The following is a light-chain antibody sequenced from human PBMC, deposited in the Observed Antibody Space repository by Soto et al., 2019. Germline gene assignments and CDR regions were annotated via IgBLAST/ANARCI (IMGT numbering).Light chain of an antibody. Sequence: IVITQSPATLSLSPGERATLSCMGSQNIYSNVAWYQQRPGQAPRLLIYRASTRATGIPARFSGSGSGTDFTLTISSLEPEDFAVYYCQQRSNWPPITFGQGTRLEIK. V-gene: IGKV3-11*01. CDR1: QNIYSN. CDR3: QQRSNWPPIT. CDR2: RAS. J-gene: IGKJ5*01.